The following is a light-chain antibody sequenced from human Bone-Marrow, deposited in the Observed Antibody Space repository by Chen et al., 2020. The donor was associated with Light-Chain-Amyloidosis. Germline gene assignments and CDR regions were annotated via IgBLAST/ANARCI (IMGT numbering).Light chain of an antibody. CDR1: SSAVVGDNH. Sequence: QSALPQPPSVSGSPGHSITISCTRTSSAVVGDNHVSWYQQHPDKAPKLMIYEVTNRPSWVPDRFSGSKSDNTASLTISGLQTEDEADYFCSSYTITNTLVFGSGTRVTVL. CDR2: EVT. CDR3: SSYTITNTLV. V-gene: IGLV2-14*01. J-gene: IGLJ1*01.